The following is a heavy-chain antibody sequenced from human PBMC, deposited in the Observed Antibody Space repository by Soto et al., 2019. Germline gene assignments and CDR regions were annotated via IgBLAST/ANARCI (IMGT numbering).Heavy chain of an antibody. D-gene: IGHD6-19*01. V-gene: IGHV3-21*01. CDR1: GFIFTRYS. CDR3: ARDRSADRFVQYFQH. J-gene: IGHJ1*01. CDR2: ISSRSDSI. Sequence: EVQLVESGGGLVQRGGSLRLSCAASGFIFTRYSMVWVRQAPGKGLEWVSSISSRSDSIYYADSVKGRFTISRDNAQNSLYLQMNSLTSEDTAVYYCARDRSADRFVQYFQHWGPGTLVTVSS.